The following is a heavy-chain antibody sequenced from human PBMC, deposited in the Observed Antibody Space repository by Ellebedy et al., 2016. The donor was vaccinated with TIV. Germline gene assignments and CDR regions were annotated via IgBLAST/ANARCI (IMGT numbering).Heavy chain of an antibody. CDR3: ASGYDFWSGPNDAFDI. D-gene: IGHD3-3*01. CDR1: GYTFTSYA. V-gene: IGHV1-3*01. Sequence: ASVKVSCXASGYTFTSYAMHWVRQAPGQRLEWMGWINAGNGNTKYSQKFQGRVTMTTDTSTSTAYMELRSLRSDDTAVYYCASGYDFWSGPNDAFDIWGQGTMVTVSS. J-gene: IGHJ3*02. CDR2: INAGNGNT.